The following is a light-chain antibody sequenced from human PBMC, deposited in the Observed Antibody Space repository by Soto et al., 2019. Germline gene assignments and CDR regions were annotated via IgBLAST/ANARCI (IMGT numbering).Light chain of an antibody. J-gene: IGKJ1*01. CDR2: EAS. CDR3: QQYISYSRT. CDR1: QGSSSW. Sequence: DIQMTQSPSTLSASVGDRVTITCRASQGSSSWLAWYQQKPGKAPKLLIYEASSLESGIPARFSGSGSGTEFTLTISSLQSDDFATYYCQQYISYSRTFGQGTKVDIK. V-gene: IGKV1-5*03.